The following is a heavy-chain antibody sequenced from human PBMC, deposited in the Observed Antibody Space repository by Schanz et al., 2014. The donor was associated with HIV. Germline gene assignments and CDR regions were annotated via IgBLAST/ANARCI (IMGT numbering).Heavy chain of an antibody. D-gene: IGHD5-18*01. J-gene: IGHJ4*02. V-gene: IGHV3-33*05. CDR1: GFTFSNFA. Sequence: QVQLVESGGGVVQPGRSLRLSCAASGFTFSNFAMHWVRQAPGKGLEWVAVISYDGSNKYYADSVKGRFTISRDNSKNTLYLQMSSLRAEDTAVYYCAREGATGYITYWGQGTLVTVSS. CDR3: AREGATGYITY. CDR2: ISYDGSNK.